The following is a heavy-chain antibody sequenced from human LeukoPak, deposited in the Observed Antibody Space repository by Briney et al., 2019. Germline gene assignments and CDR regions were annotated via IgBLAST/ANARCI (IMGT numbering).Heavy chain of an antibody. CDR3: ARDLGSGGGLDY. J-gene: IGHJ4*02. CDR2: ISNTGST. CDR1: GGSISYY. V-gene: IGHV4-59*01. Sequence: PSETLSLTCTVSGGSISYYWSWIRQPPGKGLEWIGYISNTGSTNHNPSLKSRVTISVDTSKNQLSLKLTSVTAADTAVYYCARDLGSGGGLDYWGQGTLVTVSS.